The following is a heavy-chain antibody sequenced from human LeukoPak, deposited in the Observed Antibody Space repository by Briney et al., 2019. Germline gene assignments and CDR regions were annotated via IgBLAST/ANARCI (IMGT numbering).Heavy chain of an antibody. CDR1: GFTFSSYA. Sequence: GGSLRLSCVASGFTFSSYAMHWVRQAPGKGLEYVSSISSDGGNTYYANSVRGRFTISRDNSKNTLYLQMGSLRTEDMAVYYCARDPYSGNYGAYYYYYMDVWGKGTTVTISS. J-gene: IGHJ6*03. CDR3: ARDPYSGNYGAYYYYYMDV. CDR2: ISSDGGNT. D-gene: IGHD1-26*01. V-gene: IGHV3-64*01.